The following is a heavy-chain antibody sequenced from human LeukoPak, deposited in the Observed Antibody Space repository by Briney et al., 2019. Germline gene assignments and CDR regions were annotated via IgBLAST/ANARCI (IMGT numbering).Heavy chain of an antibody. CDR2: IKSDGITI. CDR3: AKGSRSSGWDY. D-gene: IGHD6-19*01. J-gene: IGHJ4*02. V-gene: IGHV3-74*01. Sequence: GGSLRLSCAASGFTFSNYMMHWVRQAPGKGLVWVSRIKSDGITITYADSVKGRFTISRDNSKNTLYLQMNSLRAEDTAVYYCAKGSRSSGWDYWGQGTLVTVPS. CDR1: GFTFSNYM.